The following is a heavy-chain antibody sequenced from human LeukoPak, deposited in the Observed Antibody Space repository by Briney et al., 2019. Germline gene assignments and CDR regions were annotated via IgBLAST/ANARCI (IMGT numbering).Heavy chain of an antibody. V-gene: IGHV4-61*02. D-gene: IGHD4-17*01. J-gene: IGHJ4*02. CDR3: ARDNYGALDY. CDR2: IYTSGST. Sequence: PSQTLSLTCTVSGGSISSGSYYWSWIRQPAGKGLEWIGRIYTSGSTNYNPSLKSRVTISVDTSKNQFSLKLSSVTAADTAVYYCARDNYGALDYWGQGTLVTVSS. CDR1: GGSISSGSYY.